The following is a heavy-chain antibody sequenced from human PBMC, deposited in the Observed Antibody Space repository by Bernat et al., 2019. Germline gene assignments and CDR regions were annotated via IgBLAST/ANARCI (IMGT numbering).Heavy chain of an antibody. CDR1: GFTFSSYA. Sequence: EVQLLESGGGLVQPGGSLRLSCAASGFTFSSYAMSWVRQAPGKGLQWVSSISGFGGSTYYADSVKGRFTISRDNSKNTLYLQMNSLRAEDTALYYCARGGSYGDCDAYYFDYWGQGTLVTVSS. V-gene: IGHV3-23*01. CDR3: ARGGSYGDCDAYYFDY. J-gene: IGHJ4*02. CDR2: ISGFGGST. D-gene: IGHD4-17*01.